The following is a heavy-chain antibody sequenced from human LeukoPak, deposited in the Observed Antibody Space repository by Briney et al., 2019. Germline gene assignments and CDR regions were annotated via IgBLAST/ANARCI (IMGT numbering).Heavy chain of an antibody. Sequence: GGSLRLSCAASGFTFSDYYMSWIRQAPGKGLEWVSYISSSGSTIYYADSVKGRFTISRDNAKNSLYLQMNSLRAEDTAVYYCARGFTHPTYHCGGDCPPIGAFDIWGQGTMVTVSS. J-gene: IGHJ3*02. V-gene: IGHV3-11*04. D-gene: IGHD2-21*02. CDR3: ARGFTHPTYHCGGDCPPIGAFDI. CDR2: ISSSGSTI. CDR1: GFTFSDYY.